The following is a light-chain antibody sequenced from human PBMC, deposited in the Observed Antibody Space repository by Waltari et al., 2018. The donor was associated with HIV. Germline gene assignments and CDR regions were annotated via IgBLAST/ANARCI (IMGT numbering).Light chain of an antibody. CDR1: RHSVGDYNH. Sequence: QSALTQPRSVSGSPGQSVTISCTGPRHSVGDYNHFSWYQQHPGKAPKLMIFDVNKRPSGVPDRFSGSKSGNTASLTISGLQAEDEADYYCCSYADDYTWVFGGGTKLTVL. CDR2: DVN. V-gene: IGLV2-11*01. CDR3: CSYADDYTWV. J-gene: IGLJ3*02.